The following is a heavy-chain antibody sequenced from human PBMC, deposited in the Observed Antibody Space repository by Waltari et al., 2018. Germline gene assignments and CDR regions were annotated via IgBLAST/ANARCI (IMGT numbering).Heavy chain of an antibody. Sequence: VQLQEPGPGLVRPSETLSLTCQLSVGSMSTFEWSWSRQPPGKGPEWIGYISHTGNHNYNPSLKGRVIISVDTSPKQFSLQVCSLTAADPAVYYCARGDGDLDYDSYYMDVWGKGTTVTVSS. CDR2: ISHTGNH. CDR3: ARGDGDLDYDSYYMDV. V-gene: IGHV4-59*13. J-gene: IGHJ6*03. D-gene: IGHD4-17*01. CDR1: VGSMSTFE.